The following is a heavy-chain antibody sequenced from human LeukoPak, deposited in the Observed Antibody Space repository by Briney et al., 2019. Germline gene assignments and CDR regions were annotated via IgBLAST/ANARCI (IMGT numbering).Heavy chain of an antibody. CDR1: GFSISSYE. V-gene: IGHV3-48*03. D-gene: IGHD1-7*01. CDR3: ARMELAPYYYYMDV. J-gene: IGHJ6*03. Sequence: GGSLRLSCAASGFSISSYEMSWVRQAPGKGLEWVSYISSSGSTIYYADSAKGRFTISRDNAKNSLYLRMNSLRAEDTAVYYCARMELAPYYYYMDVWGKGTTVTVSS. CDR2: ISSSGSTI.